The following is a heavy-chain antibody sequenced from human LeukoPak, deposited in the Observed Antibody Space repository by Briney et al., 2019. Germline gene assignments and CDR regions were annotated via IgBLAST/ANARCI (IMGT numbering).Heavy chain of an antibody. CDR1: GFTFDDYA. D-gene: IGHD3-10*01. CDR2: ISWNSGSI. V-gene: IGHV3-9*01. Sequence: PGGSLRLSCAASGFTFDDYAMHWVRQAPGKGLEWVSGISWNSGSIGYADSVKGRFTISRDNAKNSLYLQMNSLRAEDTALYYCAKDALYGSGSYVAFYFDYWGQGTLVTVSS. CDR3: AKDALYGSGSYVAFYFDY. J-gene: IGHJ4*02.